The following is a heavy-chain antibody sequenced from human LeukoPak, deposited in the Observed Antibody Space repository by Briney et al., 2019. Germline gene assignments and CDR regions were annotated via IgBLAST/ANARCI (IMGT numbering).Heavy chain of an antibody. CDR3: ARPNYDSSGYYLGY. D-gene: IGHD3-22*01. CDR2: ITSSGTYI. V-gene: IGHV3-21*01. CDR1: GFTFSNYN. Sequence: PGGSLRLSCAASGFTFSNYNMNWVRQAPGKAMEWVSSITSSGTYIFYADSVKGRFTISRDNAKNSLYLQMNSLGPEDTAVYYCARPNYDSSGYYLGYWGQGTLVTVSS. J-gene: IGHJ4*02.